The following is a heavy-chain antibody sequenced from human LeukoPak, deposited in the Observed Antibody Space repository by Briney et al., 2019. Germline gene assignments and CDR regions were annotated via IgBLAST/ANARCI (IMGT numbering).Heavy chain of an antibody. Sequence: SETLSLTCTVSGGSISSYYWSWLRQPPGKGLEWIGYIYYSGSTNYNPSLKSRVTISVDTSKNQFSLKLSSVTAADTAVYYCARGQVDIVVVPASYYYYMDVWGKGTTVTVSS. D-gene: IGHD2-2*03. V-gene: IGHV4-59*01. J-gene: IGHJ6*03. CDR2: IYYSGST. CDR1: GGSISSYY. CDR3: ARGQVDIVVVPASYYYYMDV.